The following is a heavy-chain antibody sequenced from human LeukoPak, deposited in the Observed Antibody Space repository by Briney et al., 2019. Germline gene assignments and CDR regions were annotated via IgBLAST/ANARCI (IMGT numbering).Heavy chain of an antibody. Sequence: SVKVSCKASGGTFSSYAISWVRQAPGQGLEWMGGIIPIFGTTNYAQKFQGRVTITADKSTSTAYMELSSLRSEDTAVYYCARSHDSSGYPPRYYYMDVWGKGTTVTVSS. J-gene: IGHJ6*03. CDR3: ARSHDSSGYPPRYYYMDV. D-gene: IGHD3-22*01. CDR2: IIPIFGTT. CDR1: GGTFSSYA. V-gene: IGHV1-69*06.